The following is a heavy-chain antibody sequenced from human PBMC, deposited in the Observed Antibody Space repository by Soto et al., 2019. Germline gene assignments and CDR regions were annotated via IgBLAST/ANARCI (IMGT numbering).Heavy chain of an antibody. CDR2: IYYSGST. D-gene: IGHD3-3*01. CDR1: GGSISSSSYY. Sequence: NPSETLSLTCTVSGGSISSSSYYWGWIRQPPGKGLEWIGSIYYSGSTYYNPSLKSRVTISVDTSKNQFSLKLSSVTAADTAVYYCARIISAWLGIDYWGQGTLVTVYS. V-gene: IGHV4-39*01. J-gene: IGHJ4*02. CDR3: ARIISAWLGIDY.